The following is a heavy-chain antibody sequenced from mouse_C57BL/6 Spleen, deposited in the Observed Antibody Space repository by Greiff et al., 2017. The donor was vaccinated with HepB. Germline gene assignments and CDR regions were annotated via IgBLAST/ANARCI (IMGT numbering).Heavy chain of an antibody. CDR1: GFSFNTYA. D-gene: IGHD2-4*01. V-gene: IGHV10-1*01. CDR3: VRQYYDYAFAY. Sequence: EVQVVESGGGLVQPKGSLKLSCAASGFSFNTYAMNWVRQAPGKGLEWVARIRSKSNNYATYYADSVKDRFTISRDDSESMLYLQMNNLKTEDTAMYYCVRQYYDYAFAYWGQGTLVTVSA. CDR2: IRSKSNNYAT. J-gene: IGHJ3*01.